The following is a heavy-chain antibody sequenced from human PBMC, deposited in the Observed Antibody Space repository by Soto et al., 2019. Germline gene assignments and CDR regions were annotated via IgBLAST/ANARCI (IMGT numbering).Heavy chain of an antibody. Sequence: ETLSLTCTVSNGSINSYYWSWVRQPPGKGLEWIGYIYHSGSTNYNPSLKSRVTISVDTSRNQFSLRLSSVTSADTAVYYCARERGTFSYGQIDYWGQGTLVTVSS. CDR1: NGSINSYY. V-gene: IGHV4-59*01. CDR2: IYHSGST. J-gene: IGHJ4*01. CDR3: ARERGTFSYGQIDY. D-gene: IGHD5-18*01.